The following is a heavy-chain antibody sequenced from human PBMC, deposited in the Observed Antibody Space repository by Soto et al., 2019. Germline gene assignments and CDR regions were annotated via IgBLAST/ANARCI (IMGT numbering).Heavy chain of an antibody. V-gene: IGHV3-7*03. CDR3: ARELYSGYDFDAYYYYYGMDV. J-gene: IGHJ6*02. Sequence: PGGSLRLSCAASGFTFSSYWMRWVRQAPGKGLEWVATIRQDGSENYYVDSVKGRFTITRANAKNSLYLQMNRLRAKNTAVYYCARELYSGYDFDAYYYYYGMDVWGQGTTVTVSS. CDR1: GFTFSSYW. D-gene: IGHD5-12*01. CDR2: IRQDGSEN.